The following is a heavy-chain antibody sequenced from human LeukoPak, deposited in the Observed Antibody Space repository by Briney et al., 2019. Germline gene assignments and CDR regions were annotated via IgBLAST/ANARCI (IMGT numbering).Heavy chain of an antibody. CDR2: FYSGGSK. CDR1: GFNGSSNY. CDR3: ARDLYYYGSGSFGKYYYYGMDV. V-gene: IGHV3-53*05. Sequence: GSLGLLRAASGFNGSSNYMSWVRQGPGKGLEWGLSFYSGGSKYYADSVKGRFTISRDNSKNTLYLQMNSLRAEDTAVYYCARDLYYYGSGSFGKYYYYGMDVWGQGTTVTVSS. J-gene: IGHJ6*02. D-gene: IGHD3-10*01.